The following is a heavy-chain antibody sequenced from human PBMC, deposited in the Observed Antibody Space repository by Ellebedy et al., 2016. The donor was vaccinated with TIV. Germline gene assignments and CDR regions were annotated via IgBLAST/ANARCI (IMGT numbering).Heavy chain of an antibody. CDR2: IYPGDSDT. CDR3: ARQQAYYYDSSGYSAFDY. D-gene: IGHD3-22*01. Sequence: GESLKISCKGSGYSFTSYWIGWERQMPGKGLEWMGIIYPGDSDTRYSPSFQGQVSISADKSISTAYLQWSSLKASDTAMYYCARQQAYYYDSSGYSAFDYWGQGTLVTVSS. CDR1: GYSFTSYW. J-gene: IGHJ4*02. V-gene: IGHV5-51*01.